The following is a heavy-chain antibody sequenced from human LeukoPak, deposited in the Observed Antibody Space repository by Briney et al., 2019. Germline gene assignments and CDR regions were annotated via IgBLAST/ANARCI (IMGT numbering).Heavy chain of an antibody. CDR1: GFTFSSYD. D-gene: IGHD7-27*01. CDR3: IRIRTGEHQYGMDV. CDR2: IDTVGNT. V-gene: IGHV3-13*01. J-gene: IGHJ6*02. Sequence: PGGSLRLFCTASGFTFSSYDMHWVRQATGKGLEWVSAIDTVGNTYYADSVKGRFTISRENAWNSLFLQMNSLRDGDTAVYYCIRIRTGEHQYGMDVWGQGTTVTVSS.